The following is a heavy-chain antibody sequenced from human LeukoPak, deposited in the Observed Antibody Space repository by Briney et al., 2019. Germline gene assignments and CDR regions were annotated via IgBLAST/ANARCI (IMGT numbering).Heavy chain of an antibody. Sequence: ASVKLSCKPFGYTSTSNYMHWVRQGPGQGLEWMGIINPSGGSTSYAQNFPGRVTVTRDMCTSTVYMELSSLRSEDTAVYYCASGLSITVTKDAFDIWGQGTMVTVSS. CDR3: ASGLSITVTKDAFDI. J-gene: IGHJ3*02. CDR2: INPSGGST. D-gene: IGHD4-17*01. CDR1: GYTSTSNY. V-gene: IGHV1-46*01.